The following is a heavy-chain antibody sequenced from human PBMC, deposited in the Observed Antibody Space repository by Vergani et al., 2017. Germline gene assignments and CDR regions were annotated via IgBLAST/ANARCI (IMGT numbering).Heavy chain of an antibody. D-gene: IGHD4-17*01. CDR1: GFSFSYYG. Sequence: QVQLVESGGDVVQPGRSLRLSCAASGFSFSYYGMHWVRPAPGKGLEWVAIISYDGSNKYYRDSVKGRFTISRDNSKNTLYLQMNSLRTEVTAVYYCARSNHDYGDSIPNYFDYWGQGTLVTVSS. J-gene: IGHJ4*02. CDR3: ARSNHDYGDSIPNYFDY. V-gene: IGHV3-30*03. CDR2: ISYDGSNK.